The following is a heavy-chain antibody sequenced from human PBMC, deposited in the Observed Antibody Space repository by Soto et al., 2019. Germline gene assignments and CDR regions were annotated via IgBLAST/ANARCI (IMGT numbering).Heavy chain of an antibody. CDR1: GGSISSYY. V-gene: IGHV4-59*08. Sequence: SETLSLTCTVSGGSISSYYWSWIRQPPGKGLEWIGYICYSGSTNYNPSLKSRVTISVDTSKNQFSLKLSSVTAADTAVYYCAREAAASSAFDIWGQGTMVTVSS. J-gene: IGHJ3*02. CDR2: ICYSGST. D-gene: IGHD6-13*01. CDR3: AREAAASSAFDI.